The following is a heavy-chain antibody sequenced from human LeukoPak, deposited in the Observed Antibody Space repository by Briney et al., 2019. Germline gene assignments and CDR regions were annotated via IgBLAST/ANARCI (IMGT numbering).Heavy chain of an antibody. D-gene: IGHD2-2*01. CDR3: ARDGSWGDYQFYFYMDV. Sequence: GGSLRHSCEASGFTFRSFAMSWVRQAPGKGLEWLSGISASGHYIYQADSVKGRFTISRDNSKNTLYIEINSLRVEDTAVYYCARDGSWGDYQFYFYMDVWGKGTTVTVSS. V-gene: IGHV3-23*01. CDR2: ISASGHYI. CDR1: GFTFRSFA. J-gene: IGHJ6*03.